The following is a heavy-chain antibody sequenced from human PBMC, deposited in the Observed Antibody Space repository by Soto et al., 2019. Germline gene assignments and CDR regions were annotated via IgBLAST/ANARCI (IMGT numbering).Heavy chain of an antibody. CDR2: ISFDGSKT. CDR1: GFTFSSYG. CDR3: AKEEVRVLVVARDYDGMDV. D-gene: IGHD2-15*01. J-gene: IGHJ6*02. Sequence: QVQLVESGGGVVQPGRSLRLSCEASGFTFSSYGMHWVRQAPGKGLEWVAVISFDGSKTYYADSVKGRFTISRDNSKNTLNLQMTSLRTEDTAVYYCAKEEVRVLVVARDYDGMDVWGQGTTVTVSS. V-gene: IGHV3-30*18.